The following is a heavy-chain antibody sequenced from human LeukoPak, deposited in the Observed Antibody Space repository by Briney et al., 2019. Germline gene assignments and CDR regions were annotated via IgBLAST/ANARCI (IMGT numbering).Heavy chain of an antibody. CDR3: ARGGGSGSYYFDY. D-gene: IGHD1-26*01. V-gene: IGHV3-9*01. Sequence: PGGSLRLSCAASGFTFDDYAMHWVRQAPGKGLEWVSGISWNSGSIGYADSVKGRFTISRDNAKNTLYLQMNSLRAEDTAVYYCARGGGSGSYYFDYWGQGTLVTVSS. CDR2: ISWNSGSI. J-gene: IGHJ4*02. CDR1: GFTFDDYA.